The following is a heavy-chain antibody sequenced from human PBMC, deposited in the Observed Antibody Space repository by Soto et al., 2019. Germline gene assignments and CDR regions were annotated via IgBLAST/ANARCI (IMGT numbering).Heavy chain of an antibody. D-gene: IGHD2-15*01. J-gene: IGHJ4*02. CDR2: ISYDGSNK. CDR3: ARDPQIVVVVAALYYFDY. Sequence: GGSLRLSCAASGFTFSSYAMHWVRQAPGKGLEWVAVISYDGSNKYYADSVKGRFTISRDNSKNTLYLQMNSLRAEDTAVYYCARDPQIVVVVAALYYFDYWGQGTLVTVSS. V-gene: IGHV3-30-3*01. CDR1: GFTFSSYA.